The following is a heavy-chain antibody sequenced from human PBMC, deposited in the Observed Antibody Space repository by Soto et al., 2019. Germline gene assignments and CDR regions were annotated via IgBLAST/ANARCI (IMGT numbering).Heavy chain of an antibody. CDR2: ISGLGGSR. CDR3: TKDLTGDEDS. CDR1: GFTFSSYA. J-gene: IGHJ4*02. V-gene: IGHV3-23*01. D-gene: IGHD7-27*01. Sequence: EVQLLESGGGLVKPGGSLRLSCAASGFTFSSYAMNWVRQAPGKGLEWVSSISGLGGSRYYADSVKGRFTISRDNSKQKLYLQMSSLRADDTAVYYCTKDLTGDEDSWGQGTLVTVSS.